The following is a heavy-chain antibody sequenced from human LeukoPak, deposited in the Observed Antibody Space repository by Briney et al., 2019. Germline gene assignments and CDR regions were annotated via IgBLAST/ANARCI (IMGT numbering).Heavy chain of an antibody. D-gene: IGHD3-16*01. Sequence: SQTLSLTCTVSGSSISSGSYYWSWIRQPAGKGLEWIGRIYTSGSTNYNPSLKSRVTISVDTSKNQFSLRLSSVTAADTAVYYCARVGDYALKDWGQGTLVTVSS. CDR1: GSSISSGSYY. J-gene: IGHJ4*02. V-gene: IGHV4-61*02. CDR3: ARVGDYALKD. CDR2: IYTSGST.